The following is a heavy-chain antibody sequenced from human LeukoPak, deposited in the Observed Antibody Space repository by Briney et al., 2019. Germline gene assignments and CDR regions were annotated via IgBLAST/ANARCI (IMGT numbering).Heavy chain of an antibody. CDR2: IKQDGSEK. J-gene: IGHJ6*03. V-gene: IGHV3-7*01. D-gene: IGHD3-16*01. CDR1: GFTFSSYS. Sequence: PGGSLRLSCAASGFTFSSYSMNWVRQAPGKGLEWVANIKQDGSEKYYVDSVKGRFTISRDNAKNSLYLQMNSLRAEDTAVYYCARSPYYDYVWGSSFLSGYYYYMDVWGKGTTVTVSS. CDR3: ARSPYYDYVWGSSFLSGYYYYMDV.